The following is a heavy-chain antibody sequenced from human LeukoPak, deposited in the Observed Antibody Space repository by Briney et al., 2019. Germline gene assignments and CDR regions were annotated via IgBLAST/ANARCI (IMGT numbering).Heavy chain of an antibody. CDR2: IIPIFGTA. J-gene: IGHJ4*02. CDR1: GGTFSSYA. Sequence: ASVQVSCKASGGTFSSYAISWVRQAPGQGLEWMGGIIPIFGTANYAQKFQGRVTITADESTSTAYMELSSLRSEDTAVYYCARSLYYYDSSGYSEYYFDYWGQGTLVTVSS. D-gene: IGHD3-22*01. CDR3: ARSLYYYDSSGYSEYYFDY. V-gene: IGHV1-69*13.